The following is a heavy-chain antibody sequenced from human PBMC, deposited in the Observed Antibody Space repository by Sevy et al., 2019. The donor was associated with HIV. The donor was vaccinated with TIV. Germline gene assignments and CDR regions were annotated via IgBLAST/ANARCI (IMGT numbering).Heavy chain of an antibody. CDR3: ASQGGSRPNDAFDT. V-gene: IGHV3-21*01. Sequence: GGYLRLSCAASGFRFNSYDMNWVRQAPGKGLEWLASISSASGIIYYGDSVRGRFSISRDNAKKSLYLQMNSLRVEDTATSYCASQGGSRPNDAFDTWGQGTTVTVSS. D-gene: IGHD3-10*01. CDR2: ISSASGII. J-gene: IGHJ3*02. CDR1: GFRFNSYD.